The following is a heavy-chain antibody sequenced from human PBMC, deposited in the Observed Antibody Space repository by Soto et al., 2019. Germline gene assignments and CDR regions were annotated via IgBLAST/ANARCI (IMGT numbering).Heavy chain of an antibody. Sequence: SETLSLTCTVSGGSISSYYWSWIRQPPGKGLEWIGYIYYSGSTNYNPSLKSRVTISVDTSKNQFSLKLSSVTAADTAVYYCARALDCSGGSCYGTWFDPWGQGTLVTVSS. CDR2: IYYSGST. V-gene: IGHV4-59*01. CDR3: ARALDCSGGSCYGTWFDP. CDR1: GGSISSYY. D-gene: IGHD2-15*01. J-gene: IGHJ5*02.